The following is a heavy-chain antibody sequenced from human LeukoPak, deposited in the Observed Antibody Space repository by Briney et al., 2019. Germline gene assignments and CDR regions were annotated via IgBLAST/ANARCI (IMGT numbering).Heavy chain of an antibody. J-gene: IGHJ4*02. Sequence: SETLSLTCTVSGGSISSYYWSWIRQPPGKGLEWIGYIYYSGSTNYNPSLKSRVTISVDTSKNQFSLKLSSVTAADTAVYYCARQRRYGSGSYYVRSLEFDYWGQGTLVTVSS. D-gene: IGHD3-10*01. V-gene: IGHV4-59*08. CDR3: ARQRRYGSGSYYVRSLEFDY. CDR2: IYYSGST. CDR1: GGSISSYY.